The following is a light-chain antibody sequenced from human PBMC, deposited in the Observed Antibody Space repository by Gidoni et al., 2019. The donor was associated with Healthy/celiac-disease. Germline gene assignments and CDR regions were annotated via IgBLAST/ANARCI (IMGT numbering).Light chain of an antibody. Sequence: IVLTQSPGTLSLSPGESTTLSCRASQSVSSSYLAWYQQTPGQAPRPLIYGASSRATGIPDRFSGSGSGTDFTLTISRLEPEDVAVYYCQQYGSSPLTFGGGTKVEIK. V-gene: IGKV3-20*01. CDR3: QQYGSSPLT. CDR1: QSVSSSY. CDR2: GAS. J-gene: IGKJ4*01.